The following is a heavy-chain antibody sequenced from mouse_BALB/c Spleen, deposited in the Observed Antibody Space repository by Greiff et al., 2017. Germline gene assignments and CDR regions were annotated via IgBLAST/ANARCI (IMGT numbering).Heavy chain of an antibody. J-gene: IGHJ4*01. Sequence: QVQLQQSGAELARPGASVKLSCKASGYTFTSYWMQWVKQRPGQGLEWIGAIYPGDGDTWYTQKFKGKATLTADKSSSTAYMQLSSLASEDSAVYYCAREDYAMDYWGQGTSVTVSS. CDR2: IYPGDGDT. V-gene: IGHV1-87*01. CDR1: GYTFTSYW. CDR3: AREDYAMDY.